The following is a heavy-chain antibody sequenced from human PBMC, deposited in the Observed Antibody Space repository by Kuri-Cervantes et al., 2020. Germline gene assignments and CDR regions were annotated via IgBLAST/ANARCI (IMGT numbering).Heavy chain of an antibody. CDR1: GFTFSSYS. J-gene: IGHJ5*02. CDR3: ARDQNLSILRYFDRSLSAFDP. Sequence: GESLKISCAASGFTFSSYSMNWVRQAPGKGLEWVSSISSSSSYIYYADSVKGRFTISRDNAKNSLYLQMNSLRAEDTAVYYCARDQNLSILRYFDRSLSAFDPWGQGTLVTVSS. D-gene: IGHD3-9*01. CDR2: ISSSSSYI. V-gene: IGHV3-21*01.